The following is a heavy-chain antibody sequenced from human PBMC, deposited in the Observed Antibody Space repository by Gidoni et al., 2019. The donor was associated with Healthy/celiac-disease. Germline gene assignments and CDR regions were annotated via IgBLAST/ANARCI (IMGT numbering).Heavy chain of an antibody. V-gene: IGHV3-30-3*01. CDR1: GFPFSIYA. J-gene: IGHJ6*03. D-gene: IGHD2-2*01. CDR2: ISYDGSNK. CDR3: ARDSVVPAAIALDYYYMDV. Sequence: QVQLVESGGGVVQPGRSLRLSCSASGFPFSIYAMHWVRQAPGKGLEWVAVISYDGSNKYYADSVKGRFTISRDNSKNTLYLQMNSLRAEDTAVYYCARDSVVPAAIALDYYYMDVWGKGTTVTVSS.